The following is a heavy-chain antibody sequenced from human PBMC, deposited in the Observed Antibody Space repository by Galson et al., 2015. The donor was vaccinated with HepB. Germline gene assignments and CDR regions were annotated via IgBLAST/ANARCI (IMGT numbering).Heavy chain of an antibody. CDR1: GFTFSSYG. D-gene: IGHD6-13*01. CDR3: ARASSWYSPLRYYYYGMDV. V-gene: IGHV3-33*01. CDR2: IWYDGSNK. J-gene: IGHJ6*02. Sequence: LRLSCAASGFTFSSYGMHWVRQAPGKGLEWVAVIWYDGSNKYYADSVKGRFTISRDNSKNTLYLQMNSLRAEDTAVYYCARASSWYSPLRYYYYGMDVWGQGTTVTVSS.